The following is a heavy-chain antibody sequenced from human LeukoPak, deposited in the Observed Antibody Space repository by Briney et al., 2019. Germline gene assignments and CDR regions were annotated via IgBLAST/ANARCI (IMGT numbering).Heavy chain of an antibody. V-gene: IGHV4-34*01. CDR3: ARGRPVNYCSSTSCRKFDY. CDR1: GGSFSGYY. CDR2: INHSGST. J-gene: IGHJ4*02. D-gene: IGHD2-2*01. Sequence: SETLSLTCAVYGGSFSGYYWSWIRQPPGKGLEWIGEINHSGSTNYNPSLKSRVTISVDTSKNQFSLKLSPVTAADTAVYYCARGRPVNYCSSTSCRKFDYWGQGTLVTVSS.